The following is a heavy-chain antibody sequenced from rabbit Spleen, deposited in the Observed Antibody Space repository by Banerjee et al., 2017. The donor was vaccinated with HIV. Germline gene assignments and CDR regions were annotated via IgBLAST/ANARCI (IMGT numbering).Heavy chain of an antibody. CDR3: ARDTGSSFSSYGMDL. J-gene: IGHJ6*01. CDR2: IYGGSSGDT. CDR1: GFSFSNRYY. D-gene: IGHD8-1*01. V-gene: IGHV1S40*01. Sequence: QSLEESGGDLVKPGASLTLTCTASGFSFSNRYYMCWVRQAPGKGLEWIACIYGGSSGDTYYATWAKGRFTISKASTTVTLQMTSLTAADTATYFCARDTGSSFSSYGMDLWGPGTLVTVS.